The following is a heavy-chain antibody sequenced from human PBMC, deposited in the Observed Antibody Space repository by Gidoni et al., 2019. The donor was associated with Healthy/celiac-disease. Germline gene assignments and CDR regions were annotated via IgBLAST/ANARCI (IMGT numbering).Heavy chain of an antibody. CDR1: GFTFMSYS. CDR3: ARAYYGSVNFDY. D-gene: IGHD3-10*01. V-gene: IGHV3-21*01. CDR2: ISSSCSYI. J-gene: IGHJ4*02. Sequence: EVQLVESGGGLFKPGGSLRLSVAASGFTFMSYSMNWFSKTPGKWLEWVSSISSSCSYIYYADSVKGRFTISRDNAKNSMYLQMNSLRAEDTAVYYCARAYYGSVNFDYWGQGTLVTVSS.